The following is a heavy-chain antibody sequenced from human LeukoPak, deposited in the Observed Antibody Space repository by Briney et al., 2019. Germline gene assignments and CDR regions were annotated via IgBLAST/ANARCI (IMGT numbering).Heavy chain of an antibody. CDR2: ISYDGSNK. V-gene: IGHV3-30*18. CDR3: AKDRARTVVAEFDY. Sequence: PGGSLRLSRAASGFTFSSYGMHWVRQAPGKGLEWVAVISYDGSNKYYADSVKGRFTISRDNSKNTLYLQMHSLKTEDTAVYYCAKDRARTVVAEFDYWGQGTLVTVSS. J-gene: IGHJ4*02. D-gene: IGHD2-15*01. CDR1: GFTFSSYG.